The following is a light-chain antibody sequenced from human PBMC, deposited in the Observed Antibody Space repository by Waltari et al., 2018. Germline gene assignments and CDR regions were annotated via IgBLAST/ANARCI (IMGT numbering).Light chain of an antibody. Sequence: QPPSASETPGQRVTISCSGSISNLGSNYLYWYQHLPGTAPKLLIYRNNRRPSGVPDRFSASKYGTSASLAISGLRSEDEGVYYCASWDDTHYVFGTGTKVTVL. CDR3: ASWDDTHYV. J-gene: IGLJ1*01. V-gene: IGLV1-47*01. CDR2: RNN. CDR1: ISNLGSNY.